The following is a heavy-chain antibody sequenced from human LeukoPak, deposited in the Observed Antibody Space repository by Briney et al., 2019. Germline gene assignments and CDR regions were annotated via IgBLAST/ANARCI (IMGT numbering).Heavy chain of an antibody. CDR3: ARVREEGGYDILTDCFDY. D-gene: IGHD3-9*01. CDR2: ISSSGSTI. J-gene: IGHJ4*02. CDR1: GFTFSSYE. Sequence: GGSLRLSCAASGFTFSSYEMNWVRQAPGKGLEWVSYISSSGSTIYYADSVKGRFTISRDNAKNSLYLQMNSLRAEDTAVYYCARVREEGGYDILTDCFDYWGQGTLVTVSS. V-gene: IGHV3-48*03.